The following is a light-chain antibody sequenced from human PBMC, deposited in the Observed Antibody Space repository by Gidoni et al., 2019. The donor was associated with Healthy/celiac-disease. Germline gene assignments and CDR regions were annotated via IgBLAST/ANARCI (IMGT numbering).Light chain of an antibody. J-gene: IGKJ2*01. CDR1: QSVSSN. CDR2: GAS. Sequence: EIVMTQSPATLSVSPGERATLSCRASQSVSSNLAWYQQKPGQAPRLLIYGASSRATGIPARFSGSGSGTAFTLTISSLQYEDVAVYYCQQYNNWPPYTFGQXTKLEIK. CDR3: QQYNNWPPYT. V-gene: IGKV3-15*01.